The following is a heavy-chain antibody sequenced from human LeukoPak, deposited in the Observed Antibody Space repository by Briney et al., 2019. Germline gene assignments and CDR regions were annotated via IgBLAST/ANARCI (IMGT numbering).Heavy chain of an antibody. CDR3: AKDMAAYYYASGNIDY. J-gene: IGHJ4*02. Sequence: GGSLRLSCAASGFTFSSYAMSWVRQAPGKGLEWVSANSGSGGSTYYADSVKSRFTISRDNSKNTLYLQMNSLRAEDTALYYCAKDMAAYYYASGNIDYWGQGTLVTVSS. CDR1: GFTFSSYA. V-gene: IGHV3-23*01. D-gene: IGHD3-10*01. CDR2: NSGSGGST.